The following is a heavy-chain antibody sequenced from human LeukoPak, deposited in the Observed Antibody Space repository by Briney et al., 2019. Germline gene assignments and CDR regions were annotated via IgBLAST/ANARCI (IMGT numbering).Heavy chain of an antibody. CDR1: GYSFTSYW. CDR3: ARGLDMITFGGVIAPFDY. D-gene: IGHD3-16*02. CDR2: IYPGDSDT. Sequence: GESLKISCKGSGYSFTSYWIGWVRQLPGKGLEWMGIIYPGDSDTRYSPSFQGQVTISADKSISTAYLQWSSLKASDTAMYYCARGLDMITFGGVIAPFDYWGQGTLVTVSS. V-gene: IGHV5-51*01. J-gene: IGHJ4*02.